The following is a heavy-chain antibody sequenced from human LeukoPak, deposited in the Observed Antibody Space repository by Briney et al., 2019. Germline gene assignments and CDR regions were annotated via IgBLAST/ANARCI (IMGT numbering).Heavy chain of an antibody. CDR3: ARGGYIVNWFDP. D-gene: IGHD5-12*01. CDR2: IYHTGSI. V-gene: IGHV4-30-4*01. CDR1: GASISSGDYY. J-gene: IGHJ5*02. Sequence: PSETLSLTCTVSGASISSGDYYWSWIRHPPGKGLEWIGYIYHTGSIYYNPSLRSRVSTSLDTSKNQFSLNLSSVTAADTAVYYCARGGYIVNWFDPWGQGIPVTVSS.